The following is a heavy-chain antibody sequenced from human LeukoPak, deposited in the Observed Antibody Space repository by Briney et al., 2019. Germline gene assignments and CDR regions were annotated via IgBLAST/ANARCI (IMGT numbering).Heavy chain of an antibody. Sequence: GASVKVSCKASGGTFSSYAISWVRQAPGQGVEWMGGIIPIFGTANYAQKFQGRVTITTDESTSTAYMELSSLRSEDTAVYYCARSLTGTTLCAFDIWGQGTMVTVSS. CDR2: IIPIFGTA. D-gene: IGHD1-7*01. CDR3: ARSLTGTTLCAFDI. J-gene: IGHJ3*02. CDR1: GGTFSSYA. V-gene: IGHV1-69*05.